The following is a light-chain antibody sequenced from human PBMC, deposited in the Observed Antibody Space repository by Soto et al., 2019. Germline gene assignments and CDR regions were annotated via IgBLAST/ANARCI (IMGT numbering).Light chain of an antibody. Sequence: DTVMTQSPDSLAVSLGERATINCKSSQSVIHTSNNKSYLAWYQQKAGQPPELLLYWASARDSGVPDRFSGSGSGTDFTLTISSLQAEDVAVYYCQQYYSTPRTFGQGTKVDIK. CDR3: QQYYSTPRT. CDR2: WAS. V-gene: IGKV4-1*01. J-gene: IGKJ2*01. CDR1: QSVIHTSNNKSY.